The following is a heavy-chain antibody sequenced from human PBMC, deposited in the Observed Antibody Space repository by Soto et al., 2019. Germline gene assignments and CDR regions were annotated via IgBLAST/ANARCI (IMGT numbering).Heavy chain of an antibody. CDR1: GYTFTSYG. CDR2: ISAYNGNT. CDR3: ARVGASSGWYQRNYYYYGMDV. Sequence: GASVKVSCKASGYTFTSYGISWVRQAPGQGLEWVGWISAYNGNTNYAQKLQGRVTMTTDTSTSTAYMELRSLRSDDTAVYYCARVGASSGWYQRNYYYYGMDVWGQGTTVTVSS. V-gene: IGHV1-18*04. D-gene: IGHD6-19*01. J-gene: IGHJ6*02.